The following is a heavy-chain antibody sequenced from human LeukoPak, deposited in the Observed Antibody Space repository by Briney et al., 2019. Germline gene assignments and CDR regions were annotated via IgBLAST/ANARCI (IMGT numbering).Heavy chain of an antibody. Sequence: GGSLRLSCAASGFTFSNAWRSWVRRAPGKGLEWVGRIKAKTNGGTADYTPPVKGRFTISRDDSKNTLYLQMNSLKSDDTAVYYCATEGFTYGYHGIDIWGQGTIVTVSS. V-gene: IGHV3-15*01. CDR1: GFTFSNAW. D-gene: IGHD5-18*01. CDR2: IKAKTNGGTA. CDR3: ATEGFTYGYHGIDI. J-gene: IGHJ3*02.